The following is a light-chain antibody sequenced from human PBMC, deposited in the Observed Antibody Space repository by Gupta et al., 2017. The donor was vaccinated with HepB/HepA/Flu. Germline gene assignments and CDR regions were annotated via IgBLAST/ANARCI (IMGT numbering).Light chain of an antibody. CDR2: VAS. J-gene: IGKJ2*02. CDR3: HHRNNSMCT. CDR1: ESVSTY. Sequence: EIVLTQSPATLSLSPGDRATLYCRASESVSTYLAWYQQRPGQAPRLLIYVASNRANVVTARFSGSGSGTEFTLTISSREPEDFAVYYCHHRNNSMCTFGQGTKLDIK. V-gene: IGKV3-11*01.